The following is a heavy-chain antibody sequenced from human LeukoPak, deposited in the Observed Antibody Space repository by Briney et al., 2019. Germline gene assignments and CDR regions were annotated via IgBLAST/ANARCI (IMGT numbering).Heavy chain of an antibody. D-gene: IGHD6-19*01. V-gene: IGHV4-4*07. CDR3: ARDAHDQWLVPNWFDP. Sequence: SETLSLTCAVYGGSFSGYYWSWIRQPAGKGLEWIGRIYTSGSTNYNPSLKSRVTMSVDTSKNQFSLKLSSVTAADTAVYYCARDAHDQWLVPNWFDPWGQGTLVTVSS. J-gene: IGHJ5*02. CDR2: IYTSGST. CDR1: GGSFSGYY.